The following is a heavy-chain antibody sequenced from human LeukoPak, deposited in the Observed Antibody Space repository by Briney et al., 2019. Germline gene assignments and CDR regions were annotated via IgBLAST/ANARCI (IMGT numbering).Heavy chain of an antibody. Sequence: SETLSLTCTVSGGSIKNHFWSWIRQPPGKGLEWIGYIYYNGNTHYHPSLKSRVTMSVDMSKNQLSLNLTSVTPADTAVYFCAKQVLGGYSDYWGQGTLVTVSS. CDR1: GGSIKNHF. D-gene: IGHD3-16*01. V-gene: IGHV4-59*11. J-gene: IGHJ4*02. CDR2: IYYNGNT. CDR3: AKQVLGGYSDY.